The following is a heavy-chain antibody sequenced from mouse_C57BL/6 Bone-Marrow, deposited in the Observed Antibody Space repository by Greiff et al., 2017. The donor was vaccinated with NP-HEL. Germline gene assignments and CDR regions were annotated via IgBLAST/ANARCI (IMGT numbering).Heavy chain of an antibody. D-gene: IGHD1-1*01. V-gene: IGHV1-62-2*01. Sequence: VQLQQSGAELVKPGASVKLSCKASGYTFTEYTIHWVKQRSGQGLEWIGWFYPGSGSIKYNEKFKDKATLTADKSSSPVYMELSRLTSEDSAVFFCARHEALYYYGRSLYYFGYWGQGTTLTVSS. J-gene: IGHJ2*01. CDR2: FYPGSGSI. CDR1: GYTFTEYT. CDR3: ARHEALYYYGRSLYYFGY.